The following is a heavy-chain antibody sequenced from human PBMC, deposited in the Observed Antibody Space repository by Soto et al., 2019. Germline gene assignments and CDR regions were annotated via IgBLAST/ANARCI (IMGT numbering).Heavy chain of an antibody. J-gene: IGHJ5*02. CDR3: ARHYGSGSYYLNWFDP. CDR2: IYYSGST. D-gene: IGHD3-10*01. Sequence: PSETLSLTCTVSGGSISSSSYYWGWIRQPPGKGLEWIGSIYYSGSTYYNPSLRSRVTISVDTSKNQFSLKLSSVTAADTAVYYCARHYGSGSYYLNWFDPCGQGTLVTVSS. CDR1: GGSISSSSYY. V-gene: IGHV4-39*01.